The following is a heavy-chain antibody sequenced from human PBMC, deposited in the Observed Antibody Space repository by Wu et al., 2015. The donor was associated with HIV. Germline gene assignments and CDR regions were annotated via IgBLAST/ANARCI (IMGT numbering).Heavy chain of an antibody. CDR2: MNPNSGNT. J-gene: IGHJ4*02. CDR1: GYTFTSYD. CDR3: ARDVSPGYDFWSGYHDY. Sequence: QVQLVQSGAEVKKPGASVKVSCKASGYTFTSYDINWVRQATGQGLEWMGWMNPNSGNTGYAQKFQGRVTMTRNTSISTAYMELRSLRSDDTAVYYCARDVSPGYDFWSGYHDYWGQGTLVTVSS. V-gene: IGHV1-8*01. D-gene: IGHD3-3*01.